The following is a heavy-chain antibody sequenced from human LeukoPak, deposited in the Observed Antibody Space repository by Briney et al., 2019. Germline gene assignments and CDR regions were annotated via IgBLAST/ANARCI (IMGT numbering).Heavy chain of an antibody. D-gene: IGHD1-26*01. J-gene: IGHJ5*02. V-gene: IGHV4-59*11. Sequence: SETLSLTCTVTGASISSHYWCWIRQTPGTGLEWIGDIYDRGTTTYNPSLKSRVSISVDTSRNQFSLNLRSVTAADTAVYYCAKIEVGRFDPWGQGTLVTVSS. CDR2: IYDRGTT. CDR3: AKIEVGRFDP. CDR1: GASISSHY.